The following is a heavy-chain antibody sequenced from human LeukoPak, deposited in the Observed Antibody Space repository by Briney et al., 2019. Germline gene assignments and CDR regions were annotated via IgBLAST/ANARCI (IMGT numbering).Heavy chain of an antibody. CDR3: ARGAPQYDYSGYLDY. V-gene: IGHV1-2*02. Sequence: ASVKVSCKASGYTFTGYYMHWVRQAPGQGLEWMGWINPTSGGTNYAQKFQGRVTMTRDTSISTAYVEVRRLTSDDTAVYFCARGAPQYDYSGYLDYWGQGTLVTVSS. J-gene: IGHJ4*02. CDR1: GYTFTGYY. D-gene: IGHD3-22*01. CDR2: INPTSGGT.